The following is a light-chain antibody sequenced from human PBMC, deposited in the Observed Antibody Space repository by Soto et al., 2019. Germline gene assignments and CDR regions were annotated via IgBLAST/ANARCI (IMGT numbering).Light chain of an antibody. J-gene: IGKJ1*01. V-gene: IGKV1-39*01. CDR3: QQSYSTPQT. CDR2: AAS. CDR1: QSISSY. Sequence: DIQMTQSPSSLSACVGDRVTITCRASQSISSYLNWYQQKPGKAPKLLIYAASSLQSGVPSRFSGSGSETDFTLTITSLQPEDFATYYCQQSYSTPQTFGQGTKVDIK.